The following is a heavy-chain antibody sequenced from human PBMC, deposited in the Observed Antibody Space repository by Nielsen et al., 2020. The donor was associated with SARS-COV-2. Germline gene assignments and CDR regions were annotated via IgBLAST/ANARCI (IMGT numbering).Heavy chain of an antibody. D-gene: IGHD3-10*01. Sequence: SETLSLTCSVSGGSITSSGHYWGWIRQPPGKGLEWIGSISYSGSTYYNPSLKSRVAISEDTSKNQFFLKLISVTAADTAVFYCARWFMGGGFDYWGQGSLVTVSS. V-gene: IGHV4-39*01. CDR3: ARWFMGGGFDY. CDR2: ISYSGST. J-gene: IGHJ4*02. CDR1: GGSITSSGHY.